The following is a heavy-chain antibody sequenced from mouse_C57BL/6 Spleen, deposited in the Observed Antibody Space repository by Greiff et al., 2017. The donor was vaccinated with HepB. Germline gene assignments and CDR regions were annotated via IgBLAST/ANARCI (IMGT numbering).Heavy chain of an antibody. J-gene: IGHJ1*03. CDR1: GYTFTDYE. V-gene: IGHV1-15*01. CDR2: IDPETGGT. Sequence: QVQLQQSGAELVRPGASVTLSCKASGYTFTDYEMHWVKQTPVHGLEWIGAIDPETGGTAYNQKFKGKAILTADKSSSTAYMELRSLTSEDSAVYYCKRGGGNWYFDVWGTGTTVTVSS. CDR3: KRGGGNWYFDV.